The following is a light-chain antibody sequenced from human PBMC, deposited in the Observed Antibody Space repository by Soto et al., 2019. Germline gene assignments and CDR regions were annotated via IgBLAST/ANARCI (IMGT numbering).Light chain of an antibody. CDR2: DVS. CDR3: SSYKSRSLYV. CDR1: SSDVGGYNY. V-gene: IGLV2-14*01. J-gene: IGLJ1*01. Sequence: QSVLTQPASVSGSPGQSITISCTGTSSDVGGYNYVSWYQQLPGKAPKLMIYDVSDRPSGVSNRFSGSKSGNTASLTISGLQDEDQADYYCSSYKSRSLYVFGTGTKVTVL.